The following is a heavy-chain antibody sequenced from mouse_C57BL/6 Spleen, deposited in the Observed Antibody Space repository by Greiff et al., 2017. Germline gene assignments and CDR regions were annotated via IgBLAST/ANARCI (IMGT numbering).Heavy chain of an antibody. J-gene: IGHJ2*01. Sequence: VQLQQPGAELVMPGASVKLSCKASGYTFTSYWMHWVKQRPGQGLEWIGEIDTSDSYTNYNQKFKGKSTLTVDKSSSTAYMQLSSLTSEDSAVYYCASYYDGYYYWGQGTTLTVSS. V-gene: IGHV1-69*01. CDR2: IDTSDSYT. CDR1: GYTFTSYW. CDR3: ASYYDGYYY. D-gene: IGHD2-3*01.